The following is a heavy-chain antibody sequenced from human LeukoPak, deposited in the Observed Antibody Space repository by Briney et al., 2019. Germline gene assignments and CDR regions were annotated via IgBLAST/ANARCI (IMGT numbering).Heavy chain of an antibody. CDR2: INHSGST. V-gene: IGHV4-34*01. J-gene: IGHJ4*02. CDR3: AGKHGPIVVPAPLY. D-gene: IGHD2-2*01. Sequence: SETLSLTCAVYGGSFSGYYWSWIRQPPGKGLEWIGEINHSGSTNYNPSLKSRVTISVDTSKNQFSLKLSSVTAADTAVYYCAGKHGPIVVPAPLYWGQGTLVTVSS. CDR1: GGSFSGYY.